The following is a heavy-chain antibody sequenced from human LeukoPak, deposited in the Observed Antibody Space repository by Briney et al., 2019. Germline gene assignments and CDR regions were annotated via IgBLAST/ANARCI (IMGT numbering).Heavy chain of an antibody. CDR3: ARSDDFWSGYHDY. CDR2: INPNSGGT. J-gene: IGHJ4*02. Sequence: ASVKVSCKASGYTFTGYYMHWVRQAPGQGLEWMGRINPNSGGTNYAQKFQGRVTMTRDTSISTAYMELSRLRSDDTAVYYCARSDDFWSGYHDYWGQGTLVTVSS. D-gene: IGHD3-3*01. V-gene: IGHV1-2*06. CDR1: GYTFTGYY.